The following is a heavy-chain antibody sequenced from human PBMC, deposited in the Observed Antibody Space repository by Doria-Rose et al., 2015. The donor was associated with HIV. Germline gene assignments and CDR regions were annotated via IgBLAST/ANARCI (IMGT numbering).Heavy chain of an antibody. CDR2: IFSDDER. J-gene: IGHJ4*02. Sequence: SGPVLVKPTETLTLTCTVSGVSLSSPGMGVSWIRQPPGKALEWLANIFSDDERSYKTSLKSRLTSSRSTSKSQVVLTMTDMDPVDTATYYCARIKSSRWYHKYYFDFWGQGTLVIVSA. CDR1: GVSLSSPGMG. V-gene: IGHV2-26*01. D-gene: IGHD6-13*01. CDR3: ARIKSSRWYHKYYFDF.